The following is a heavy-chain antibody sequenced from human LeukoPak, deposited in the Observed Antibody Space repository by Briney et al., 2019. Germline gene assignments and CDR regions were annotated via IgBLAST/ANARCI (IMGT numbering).Heavy chain of an antibody. V-gene: IGHV4-39*07. D-gene: IGHD6-6*01. CDR2: INHSGST. CDR1: GGSISSGGYY. CDR3: ARGRRIAARPQWFDP. Sequence: SETLSLTCTVSGGSISSGGYYWSWIRQPPGKGLEWIGEINHSGSTNYNPSLKSRVTISVDTSKNQFSLKLSSVTAADTAVYYCARGRRIAARPQWFDPWGQGTLVTVSS. J-gene: IGHJ5*02.